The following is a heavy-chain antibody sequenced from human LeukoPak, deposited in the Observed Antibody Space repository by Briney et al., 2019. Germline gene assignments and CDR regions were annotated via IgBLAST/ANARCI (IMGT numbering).Heavy chain of an antibody. CDR3: VRGKKPGWDMSYFDY. CDR2: ISTSSGYI. J-gene: IGHJ4*02. V-gene: IGHV3-21*06. D-gene: IGHD1-14*01. Sequence: GGSLRLSCAASRFNFNSFVMGWVRQPPGKGLEWVSSISTSSGYIFHADSLKGRVTISRDNAKNSLYLQMNSLRAEDTAVYYCVRGKKPGWDMSYFDYWGQGILVTVSS. CDR1: RFNFNSFV.